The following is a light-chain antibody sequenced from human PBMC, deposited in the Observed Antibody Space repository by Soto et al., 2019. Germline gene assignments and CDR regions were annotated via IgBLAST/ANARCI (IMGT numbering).Light chain of an antibody. J-gene: IGKJ5*01. CDR2: AAS. V-gene: IGKV1-39*01. CDR1: QDISSW. Sequence: IRMTQSPSSLSASTGDRVTITCRASQDISSWLAWYQQKPGKAPKLLIFAASSLQSGVPSRFSGSGSGTDFTLTVSNLQPEDFATYYCQQSYTSRITFGLGTRLEIK. CDR3: QQSYTSRIT.